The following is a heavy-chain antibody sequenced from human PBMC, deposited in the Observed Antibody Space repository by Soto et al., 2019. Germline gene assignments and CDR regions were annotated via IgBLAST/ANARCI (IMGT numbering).Heavy chain of an antibody. Sequence: QVQLVESGGGVVQPGRSLRLSCAASGFTFSSYGMHWVRQAPGKGLEWVAVIWYDGSNKYYADSVKGRFTISRDNSKNTLYLQMNSLRAEDTAVYYCARAIAGRSSWYLGYWGQGTLVTVSS. D-gene: IGHD6-13*01. J-gene: IGHJ4*02. CDR3: ARAIAGRSSWYLGY. CDR1: GFTFSSYG. V-gene: IGHV3-33*01. CDR2: IWYDGSNK.